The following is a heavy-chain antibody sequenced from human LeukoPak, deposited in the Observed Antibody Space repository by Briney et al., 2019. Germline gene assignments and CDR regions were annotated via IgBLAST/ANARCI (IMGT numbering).Heavy chain of an antibody. CDR2: ISYDGSNK. CDR3: AKDLRRCGGTFDY. V-gene: IGHV3-30*18. J-gene: IGHJ4*02. D-gene: IGHD3-16*01. CDR1: GFTFSSYG. Sequence: GGSLRLSCAASGFTFSSYGMHWVRQAPGKGLEWVAVISYDGSNKYYADSVKGRFTISRDNSKNTLYLQMNSLRAEDTAVYYCAKDLRRCGGTFDYWGQGTLVTVSS.